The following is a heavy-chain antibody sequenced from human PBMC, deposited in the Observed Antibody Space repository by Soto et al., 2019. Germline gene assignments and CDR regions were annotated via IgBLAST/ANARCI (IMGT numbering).Heavy chain of an antibody. CDR3: ARDPHRYIALRPAAVTYFDP. D-gene: IGHD6-25*01. CDR1: GFTFSSYA. Sequence: QEQLVESGGGVIQPGRSLRLSCAASGFTFSSYAFHWVRQAPGKGLEWVALTSYDGSNKYYADSVKGRFTISRDNSKNTLYLQMNSLRPEDTAVYYCARDPHRYIALRPAAVTYFDPWGQGTLVTVSS. V-gene: IGHV3-30-3*01. CDR2: TSYDGSNK. J-gene: IGHJ5*02.